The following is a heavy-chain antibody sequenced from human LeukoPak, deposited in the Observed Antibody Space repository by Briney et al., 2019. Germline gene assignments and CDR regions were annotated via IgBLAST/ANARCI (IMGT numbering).Heavy chain of an antibody. CDR1: GFTFSSYS. CDR2: ISSSSSYI. J-gene: IGHJ4*02. D-gene: IGHD3-10*01. CDR3: ARDYGSGSGTFDY. V-gene: IGHV3-21*01. Sequence: GGSLRLSCAASGFTFSSYSMNWVRQAPGKGLEWVSSISSSSSYIYYADSVKGRFTISRDNAKNTLYLQMNSLRAEDTAVYYCARDYGSGSGTFDYWGQGTLVTVSS.